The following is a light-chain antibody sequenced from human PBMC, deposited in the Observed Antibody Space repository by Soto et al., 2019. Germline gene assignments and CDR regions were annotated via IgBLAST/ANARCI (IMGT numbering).Light chain of an antibody. CDR2: LGS. J-gene: IGKJ1*01. V-gene: IGKV2-28*01. Sequence: DIVMPQSPLSLPVTPGEPASISCRSSQSLLHSNGYNYLDWYLQKPGQSPQLLIYLGSNRASGVPDRFSGSGAGTDFTLKISRVEAEDVGVYYCMQALQTPPATFGQGTKVEIK. CDR3: MQALQTPPAT. CDR1: QSLLHSNGYNY.